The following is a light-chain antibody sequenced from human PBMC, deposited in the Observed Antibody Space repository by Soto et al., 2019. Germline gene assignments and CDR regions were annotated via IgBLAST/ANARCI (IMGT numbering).Light chain of an antibody. CDR1: QSVSSNS. CDR2: GAS. CDR3: QQYGSLVWT. V-gene: IGKV3-20*01. Sequence: EIVLTQSPGTLSLSPGERATLSCRASQSVSSNSLAWYQQKPGQAPRLLMYGASSRATGIPDRFSGSGSGTDFTLTISRLAHEDFAVYYCQQYGSLVWTFGQGTKVEIK. J-gene: IGKJ1*01.